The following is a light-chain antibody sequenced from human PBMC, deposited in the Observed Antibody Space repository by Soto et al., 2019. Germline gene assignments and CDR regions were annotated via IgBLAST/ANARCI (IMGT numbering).Light chain of an antibody. V-gene: IGLV1-44*01. Sequence: QSVVTQPPSASGTPGQRVTISCSGSSSNIGTNAVNWCQQLPGTAPRLLIYSNDQRPPGVPDRFSGSKSGTSAFLGISGLQSEDEADYFCAVWDDRLNGWVFGGGTKLTVL. CDR3: AVWDDRLNGWV. CDR2: SND. CDR1: SSNIGTNA. J-gene: IGLJ3*02.